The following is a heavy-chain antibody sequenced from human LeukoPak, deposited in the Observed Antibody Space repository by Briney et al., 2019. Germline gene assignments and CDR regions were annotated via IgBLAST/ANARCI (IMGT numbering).Heavy chain of an antibody. CDR1: GGSISYYY. V-gene: IGHV4-59*01. J-gene: IGHJ6*02. CDR3: AREDPQTTVPEGMDV. D-gene: IGHD4-17*01. Sequence: SETLSLTCTVSGGSISYYYWSWIRQSPGKGLEWIGYIYYSGTTSYNPSLKSRVAISVDTSKNQFPLQLRSVTAADTAVYYCAREDPQTTVPEGMDVWGQGTTVTVSS. CDR2: IYYSGTT.